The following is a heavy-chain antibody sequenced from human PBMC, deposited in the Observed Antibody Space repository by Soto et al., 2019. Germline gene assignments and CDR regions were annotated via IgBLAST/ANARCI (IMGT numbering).Heavy chain of an antibody. V-gene: IGHV4-59*01. J-gene: IGHJ5*02. CDR1: GGSISTYF. CDR2: VYNSGST. D-gene: IGHD4-17*01. Sequence: SETLSLTCTVCGGSISTYFWSWIRQPPGKGLEWIGYVYNSGSTKYNPSLKSRVTIWESTSKNQVSLRLTSVTAADTAVYYCARDRQHTYGNCFDPWGQGTLVTGSS. CDR3: ARDRQHTYGNCFDP.